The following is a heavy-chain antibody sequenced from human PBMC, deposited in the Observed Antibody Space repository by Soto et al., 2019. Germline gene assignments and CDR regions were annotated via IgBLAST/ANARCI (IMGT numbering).Heavy chain of an antibody. J-gene: IGHJ3*02. V-gene: IGHV3-30-3*01. D-gene: IGHD3-9*01. Sequence: PGGSLRLSCAASGFTFSSYAMHWVRQAPGKGLEWVAVISYDGSNKYYADPVKGRFTISRDNSKNTLYLQMNSLRAEDTATYYCVKDKKYDILSDWDEPDIWGHGTLVTVSS. CDR1: GFTFSSYA. CDR3: VKDKKYDILSDWDEPDI. CDR2: ISYDGSNK.